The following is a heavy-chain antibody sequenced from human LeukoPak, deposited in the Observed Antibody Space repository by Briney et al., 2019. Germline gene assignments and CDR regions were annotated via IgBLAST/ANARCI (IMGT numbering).Heavy chain of an antibody. J-gene: IGHJ5*02. V-gene: IGHV1-8*01. CDR1: GYTFTSYD. D-gene: IGHD5-12*01. Sequence: EASVKVSCKASGYTFTSYDINWVRQATGQGLEWMGWMNPNSGNTGYAQKFRGRVTMTRDTSMSTAYMELSSLRSEDTAVYYCAKAGIVATMNADWFDPWGQGTLVTVSS. CDR2: MNPNSGNT. CDR3: AKAGIVATMNADWFDP.